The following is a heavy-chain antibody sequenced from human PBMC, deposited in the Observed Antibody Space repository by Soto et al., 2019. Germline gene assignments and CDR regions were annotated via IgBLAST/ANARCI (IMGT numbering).Heavy chain of an antibody. CDR1: GGTFSSYA. Sequence: QVQLVQSGAEVKKPGSSVKVSCKASGGTFSSYAISWVRQAPGQGLEWMGGIIPIFGTANYAQKFQGRVTITADDSTSTAYRELSSLRSEDTAVYYCARGIVLVPAARGNWFDPWGQGTLVTVSS. J-gene: IGHJ5*02. D-gene: IGHD2-2*01. CDR3: ARGIVLVPAARGNWFDP. CDR2: IIPIFGTA. V-gene: IGHV1-69*12.